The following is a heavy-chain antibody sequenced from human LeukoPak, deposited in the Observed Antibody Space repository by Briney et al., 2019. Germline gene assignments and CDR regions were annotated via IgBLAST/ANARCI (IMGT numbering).Heavy chain of an antibody. CDR1: NGSMTNNY. J-gene: IGHJ4*02. CDR3: ARQTAATGLPDY. CDR2: IYYSGST. Sequence: SETLSLTCTVSNGSMTNNYWSWIRQPPGKGLEWIGYIYYSGSTNYNPSLKSRVTISVDTSKNQFSLKLSSVTAADTAVYYCARQTAATGLPDYWGQGTLVTVSS. V-gene: IGHV4-59*08. D-gene: IGHD2-15*01.